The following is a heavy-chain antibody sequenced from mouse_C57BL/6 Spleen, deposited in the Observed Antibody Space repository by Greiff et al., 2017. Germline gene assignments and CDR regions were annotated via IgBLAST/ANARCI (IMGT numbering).Heavy chain of an antibody. D-gene: IGHD1-1*01. V-gene: IGHV1-82*01. CDR2: IFPGVGDT. Sequence: VKLVESGPELVKPGASVKISCKASGYAFSSSWMNWVKQRPGKGLAWIGRIFPGVGDTTYNGKFKGKATLTADRSSSTAYMKLSSLTSEDSAVYICARPYYYGSIFDYWGQGTTLTVSS. J-gene: IGHJ2*01. CDR3: ARPYYYGSIFDY. CDR1: GYAFSSSW.